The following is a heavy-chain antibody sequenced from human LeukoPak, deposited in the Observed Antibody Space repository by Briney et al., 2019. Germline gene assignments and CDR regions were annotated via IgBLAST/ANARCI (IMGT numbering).Heavy chain of an antibody. CDR3: AKVNYDSWSGYTRYHAFDI. V-gene: IGHV3-21*04. Sequence: GGSLRVFCAASAFSLNAYNMNWVRQAPGKGLEWVSSISYTGAYIYYADSVKGRFTISRDNSKNTLYLQMNSLRAEDTAVYYCAKVNYDSWSGYTRYHAFDIWGQGTMVTVSS. CDR1: AFSLNAYN. CDR2: ISYTGAYI. D-gene: IGHD3-3*01. J-gene: IGHJ3*02.